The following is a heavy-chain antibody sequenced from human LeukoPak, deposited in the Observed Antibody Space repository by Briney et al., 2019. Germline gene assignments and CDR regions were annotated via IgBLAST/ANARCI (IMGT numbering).Heavy chain of an antibody. CDR3: VKGSSGSRPYYFDY. CDR1: GFSLSHYC. D-gene: IGHD3-10*01. J-gene: IGHJ4*02. Sequence: GGSLRLSCAASGFSLSHYCMNWFRQAPGKVLEWVSAITDTGGDTYSADSVKGRFIISRDNSKNTLYLQMNSPRAEDTAVYYCVKGSSGSRPYYFDYWGQGTLVTVSS. CDR2: ITDTGGDT. V-gene: IGHV3-23*01.